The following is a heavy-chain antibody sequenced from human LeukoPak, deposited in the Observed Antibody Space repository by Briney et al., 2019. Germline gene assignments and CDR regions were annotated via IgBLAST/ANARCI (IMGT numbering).Heavy chain of an antibody. CDR3: ARTLLWFGEFGFDY. V-gene: IGHV1-2*02. J-gene: IGHJ4*02. Sequence: GASVKVSCKASGYTFTGYYMHWVRQAPGQGLEWMGWINPNSGGTNYAQKFQGRVTMTRDTSISTAYMELSRLRSDDTAVYYCARTLLWFGEFGFDYWGQGTLVTVSS. CDR2: INPNSGGT. D-gene: IGHD3-10*01. CDR1: GYTFTGYY.